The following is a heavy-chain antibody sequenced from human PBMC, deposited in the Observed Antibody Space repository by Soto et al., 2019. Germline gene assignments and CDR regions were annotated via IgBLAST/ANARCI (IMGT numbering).Heavy chain of an antibody. J-gene: IGHJ6*02. CDR1: RFTFSSYD. CDR3: AREGGYCTSTICYKFGLDI. D-gene: IGHD2-2*02. Sequence: GGSLRLSCKAFRFTFSSYDMIWVRQAPGKGLEWVSSIRSSGRTMYYADSVEGRFTVSRDNAKNLLYLQMNGLRAEDTAVYYCAREGGYCTSTICYKFGLDIWGQGTTVTVSS. V-gene: IGHV3-48*03. CDR2: IRSSGRTM.